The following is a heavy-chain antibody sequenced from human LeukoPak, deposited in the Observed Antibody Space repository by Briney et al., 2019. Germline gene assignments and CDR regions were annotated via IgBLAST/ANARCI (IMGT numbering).Heavy chain of an antibody. CDR3: ARDDVGSIPIDY. CDR1: GFTFSSYW. Sequence: GGSLRLSYAASGFTFSSYWMHWVRQAPGKGLVWVSYIDPDGSKIRDADSVKGRFTISRDNAKNTLYLQMNSLRVEDTAVYYCARDDVGSIPIDYWGQGTLVTVSS. V-gene: IGHV3-74*01. J-gene: IGHJ4*02. D-gene: IGHD1-26*01. CDR2: IDPDGSKI.